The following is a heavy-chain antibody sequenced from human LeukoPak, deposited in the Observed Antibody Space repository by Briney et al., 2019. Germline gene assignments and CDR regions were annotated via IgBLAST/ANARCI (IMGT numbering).Heavy chain of an antibody. CDR2: TRKKAKGYTT. CDR1: GFTFSPYA. CDR3: ARAQSDSSGYYYVGDY. D-gene: IGHD3-22*01. J-gene: IGHJ4*02. Sequence: GGSLRLSCAASGFTFSPYAMDWVRQAPGQGLEWVARTRKKAKGYTTEYAASVKGRFTISRDDSKNSVDLQMNSLITEDTAVYYCARAQSDSSGYYYVGDYWGQGTLVTVSS. V-gene: IGHV3-72*01.